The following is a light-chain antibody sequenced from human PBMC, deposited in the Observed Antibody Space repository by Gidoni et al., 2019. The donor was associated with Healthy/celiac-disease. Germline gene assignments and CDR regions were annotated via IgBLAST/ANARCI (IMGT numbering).Light chain of an antibody. CDR2: EVS. J-gene: IGLJ2*01. Sequence: QSALTQPVSVSGSPGQSIPISCTGTSSDVGSYNLVSWYQQHPGKAPKLMIYEVSKRPSGVSNRFSGSKSGNTASLTISGLQAEDEADYYCCSYAGSSTFVVFGGGTKLTVL. CDR1: SSDVGSYNL. V-gene: IGLV2-23*02. CDR3: CSYAGSSTFVV.